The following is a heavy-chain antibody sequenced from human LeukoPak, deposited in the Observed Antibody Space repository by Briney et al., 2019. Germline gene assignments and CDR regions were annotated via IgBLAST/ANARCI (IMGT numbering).Heavy chain of an antibody. Sequence: PSETLSLTCTVSGGSISSSSYYWGWIRQPPGKGLEWIGSIYYSGSTYYNPSLKSRVTISVDTSKNQFSLKLSSVTAADTAVYYCARGVQYQLLFNAFDIWGQGTMVTVSS. J-gene: IGHJ3*02. CDR2: IYYSGST. CDR3: ARGVQYQLLFNAFDI. CDR1: GGSISSSSYY. D-gene: IGHD2-2*01. V-gene: IGHV4-39*07.